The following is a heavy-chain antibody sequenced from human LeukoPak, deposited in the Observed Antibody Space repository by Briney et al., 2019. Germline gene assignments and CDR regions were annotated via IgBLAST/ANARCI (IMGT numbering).Heavy chain of an antibody. V-gene: IGHV3-23*01. Sequence: GGSLRLSCAASGFTFSSYAMSWVRQAPGKGLEWVSAISGSGGSTYYADSVKGRFTISRDNSKNTLYLQMNSLRAEDTAVYYCAKAGSSGWYLCCYFDYWGQGTLVTVSS. CDR1: GFTFSSYA. J-gene: IGHJ4*02. CDR2: ISGSGGST. CDR3: AKAGSSGWYLCCYFDY. D-gene: IGHD6-19*01.